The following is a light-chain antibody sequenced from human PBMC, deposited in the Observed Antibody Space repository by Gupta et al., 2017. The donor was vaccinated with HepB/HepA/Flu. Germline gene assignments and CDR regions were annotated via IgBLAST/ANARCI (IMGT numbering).Light chain of an antibody. J-gene: IGKJ2*01. CDR2: DAS. V-gene: IGKV3-20*01. CDR3: LQYGNSPYN. Sequence: EIVLTQSPGTLSLSPGDRATLSCRASQSVSSSYLAWYHHKPGQTPRLLIYDASTRATGIPDRFSGSGSGTDFTLTISRLEPEDFAVYYCLQYGNSPYNFGQGTKLEIK. CDR1: QSVSSSY.